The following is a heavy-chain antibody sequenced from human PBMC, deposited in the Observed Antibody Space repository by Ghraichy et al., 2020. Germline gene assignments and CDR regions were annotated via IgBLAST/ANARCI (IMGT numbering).Heavy chain of an antibody. V-gene: IGHV3-30*02. D-gene: IGHD6-19*01. CDR3: AKGESRSGWYEGLAH. J-gene: IGHJ4*02. CDR1: GFTFSSYA. CDR2: IRYDGYIE. Sequence: GGSLRLSCATSGFTFSSYAMHWVRQAPGKGLEWVAFIRYDGYIEYYADSMKGRFTISRDNSKNTLYLQMNSLRADDTAVYHCAKGESRSGWYEGLAHWGQGTLVTVSS.